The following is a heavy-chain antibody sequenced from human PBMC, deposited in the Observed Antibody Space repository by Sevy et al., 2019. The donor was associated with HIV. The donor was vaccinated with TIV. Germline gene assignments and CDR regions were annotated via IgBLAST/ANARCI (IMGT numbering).Heavy chain of an antibody. D-gene: IGHD4-17*01. CDR1: GFTFSTYA. J-gene: IGHJ4*02. V-gene: IGHV3-23*01. CDR3: AKGFGDYKGTYQPNY. Sequence: GGSLRLSCSASGFTFSTYAMNWVRQPPGKGLEWVAAICSTGDCTYFADSVLGRFTISRDNSKNTLSLQMNSLRAEDTALYYYAKGFGDYKGTYQPNYWGQGTLVTVSS. CDR2: ICSTGDCT.